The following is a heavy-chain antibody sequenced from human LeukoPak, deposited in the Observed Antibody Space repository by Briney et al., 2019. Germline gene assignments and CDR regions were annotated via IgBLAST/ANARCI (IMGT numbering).Heavy chain of an antibody. V-gene: IGHV1-3*01. Sequence: GASVKVSCKASGYIFTKYVVHWVRQAPGQRPEWMGWIKAGNGDTKYSQNFQDRLTITRDTSASTVYMELSSLTSEDTALYYCARDDCGDTCYPGGYWGQGTLSPSP. CDR1: GYIFTKYV. CDR2: IKAGNGDT. CDR3: ARDDCGDTCYPGGY. D-gene: IGHD2-21*01. J-gene: IGHJ4*02.